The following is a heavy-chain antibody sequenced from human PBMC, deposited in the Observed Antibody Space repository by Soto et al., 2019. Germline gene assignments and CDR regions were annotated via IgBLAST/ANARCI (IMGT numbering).Heavy chain of an antibody. CDR1: GYTFTGYY. V-gene: IGHV1-2*04. D-gene: IGHD3-16*02. J-gene: IGHJ4*02. CDR3: ARLSEKYYFDY. CDR2: ISPNSGGT. Sequence: ASVKVSCKASGYTFTGYYMHWVRQAPGQGLEWMGWISPNSGGTNYAQKFQGWVTMTRDTSISTAYMELSRLRSDDTAVYYCARLSEKYYFDYSGQGTLVTVSS.